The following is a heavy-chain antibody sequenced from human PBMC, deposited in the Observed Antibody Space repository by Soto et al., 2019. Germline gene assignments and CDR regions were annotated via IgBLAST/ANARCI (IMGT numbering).Heavy chain of an antibody. CDR2: ISYDGINK. V-gene: IGHV3-30*18. CDR1: GFTFSSYG. J-gene: IGHJ4*02. CDR3: AKNSPEGYYYDSSGYLDY. Sequence: GGSLRLSCAASGFTFSSYGMHWVRQAPGKGLEWVAVISYDGINKYYADSVKGRFTISRDNSKNTLYLQMNSLRAEDTAVYYCAKNSPEGYYYDSSGYLDYWGQGTLVTVSS. D-gene: IGHD3-22*01.